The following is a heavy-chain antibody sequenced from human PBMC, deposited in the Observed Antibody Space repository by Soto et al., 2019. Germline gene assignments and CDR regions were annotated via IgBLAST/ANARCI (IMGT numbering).Heavy chain of an antibody. CDR2: IYPGDSDT. D-gene: IGHD3-16*02. CDR1: GYSFTSYW. CDR3: ARLSTFGGVIAYYYYGMDV. J-gene: IGHJ6*02. Sequence: GESLKISCKGSGYSFTSYWIGWVRQMPGKGLEWMGIIYPGDSDTRYSPSFQGQVTISADKSISTAYLQWSSLKASDTAMYYCARLSTFGGVIAYYYYGMDVWGQGTTVTVSS. V-gene: IGHV5-51*01.